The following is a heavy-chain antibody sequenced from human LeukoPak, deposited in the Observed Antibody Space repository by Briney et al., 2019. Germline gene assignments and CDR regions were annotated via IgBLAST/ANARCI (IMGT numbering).Heavy chain of an antibody. J-gene: IGHJ4*02. CDR1: GFTFSSYE. D-gene: IGHD3-10*01. V-gene: IGHV3-48*03. CDR2: ISSSGSTI. CDR3: ASGSYYYGSGSYFDY. Sequence: GGSLRLSCAASGFTFSSYEMNWVRQAPGKGLEWVSYISSSGSTIYYTDSVKGRFTISRDNAKNSLYLQMNSLRAEDTAVYYCASGSYYYGSGSYFDYWGQGTLVTVSS.